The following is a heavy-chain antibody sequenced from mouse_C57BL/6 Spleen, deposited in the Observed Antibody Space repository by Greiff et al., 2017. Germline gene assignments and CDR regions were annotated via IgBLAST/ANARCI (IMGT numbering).Heavy chain of an antibody. CDR1: GFNIKDDY. V-gene: IGHV14-4*01. Sequence: EVQLQQSGAELVRPGASVKLSCTASGFNIKDDYMHWVKQRPEQGLEWIGWIDPENGDTEYASKFQGKATITADTSSNTAYLQLSSLTSEDTAVYYCTTSPLITTVVATGDYWGQGTSGTVSS. D-gene: IGHD1-1*01. CDR3: TTSPLITTVVATGDY. CDR2: IDPENGDT. J-gene: IGHJ4*01.